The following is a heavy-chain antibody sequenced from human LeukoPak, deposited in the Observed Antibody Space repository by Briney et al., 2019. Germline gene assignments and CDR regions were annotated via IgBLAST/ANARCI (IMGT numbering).Heavy chain of an antibody. D-gene: IGHD6-13*01. Sequence: NSSETLSLTCTVSGGSISSSSYYWGWIRQPPGKGLEWIGSIYYSGSTYYNPSLKSRVTISVDTSKNQFSLKLSSVTAADTAVYYCARQEGRQQPFEYYQHWGQGTLVTVSS. CDR1: GGSISSSSYY. J-gene: IGHJ1*01. CDR2: IYYSGST. V-gene: IGHV4-39*01. CDR3: ARQEGRQQPFEYYQH.